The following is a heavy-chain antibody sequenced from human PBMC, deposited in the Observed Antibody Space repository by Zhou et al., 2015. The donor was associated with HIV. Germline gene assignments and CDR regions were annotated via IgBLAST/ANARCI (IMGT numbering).Heavy chain of an antibody. CDR3: ARALPEYYYDSRFDY. V-gene: IGHV1-46*01. CDR2: INPSGGST. CDR1: GYTFTSYY. D-gene: IGHD3-22*01. Sequence: QVQLVQSGAEVKKPGASVKVSCKASGYTFTSYYMHWVRQAPGQGLEWMGIINPSGGSTSYAQKFQGRVTMTRDTSTSTVYMELSSLRSEDTAVYYCARALPEYYYDSRFDYWGQGTLVTVSS. J-gene: IGHJ4*02.